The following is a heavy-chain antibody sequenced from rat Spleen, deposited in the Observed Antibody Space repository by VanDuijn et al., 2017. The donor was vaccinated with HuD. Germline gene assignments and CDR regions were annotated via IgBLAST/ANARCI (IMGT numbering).Heavy chain of an antibody. CDR2: INTGGGNP. Sequence: EVQLVESGGGLVQPGRSLKLSCAASGFTFSDHGMAWVRQTPTKGLEWVASINTGGGNPYYRDSVKGRFTISRDNAKNTQYLQMDSLRSEDTATYYCARRGYRYIYFDYWGQGVMVTVSS. CDR1: GFTFSDHG. D-gene: IGHD1-5*01. V-gene: IGHV5S14*01. J-gene: IGHJ2*01. CDR3: ARRGYRYIYFDY.